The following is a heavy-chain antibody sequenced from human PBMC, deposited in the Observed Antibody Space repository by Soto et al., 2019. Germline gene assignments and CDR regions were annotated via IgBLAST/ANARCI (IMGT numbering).Heavy chain of an antibody. CDR2: IWYDGSNK. J-gene: IGHJ6*02. Sequence: QVQLVESGGGVVQPGRSLRLSCAASGFTFSSYGMHWVRQAPGKGLEWVAVIWYDGSNKYYADSVKGRFTISRDNSKNTLYLQMNSLRAEDTAVYYCARAKLAVVAARTYYYGMDVWGQGTTVTVSS. CDR1: GFTFSSYG. V-gene: IGHV3-33*01. CDR3: ARAKLAVVAARTYYYGMDV. D-gene: IGHD2-15*01.